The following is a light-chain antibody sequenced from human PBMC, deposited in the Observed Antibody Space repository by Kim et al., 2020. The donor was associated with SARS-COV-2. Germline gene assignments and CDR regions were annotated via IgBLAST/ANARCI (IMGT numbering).Light chain of an antibody. CDR3: QQYNNWPPLT. CDR1: QSVSSN. CDR2: GAS. V-gene: IGKV3-15*01. J-gene: IGKJ4*01. Sequence: EIVMTQSPATLSVSPGERATLSCRASQSVSSNLAWYQQKPGPAPRLLIYGASTRATGIPARFSGSGSGTEFTLTISSLQSEDFAVYYCQQYNNWPPLTFGGGTKVEI.